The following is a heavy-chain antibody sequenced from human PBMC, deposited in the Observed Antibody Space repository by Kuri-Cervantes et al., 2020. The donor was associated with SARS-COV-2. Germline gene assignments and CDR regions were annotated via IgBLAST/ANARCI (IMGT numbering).Heavy chain of an antibody. D-gene: IGHD6-19*01. CDR1: GGSISSYY. Sequence: ESLKISCTVSGGSISSYYWNWIRQPPGKGLEWVGYINYRGGANYNPSLKSRVTISVDTAKRHFSLKLSSVSAADTAVYYCARKAPYSSGAGWFDPWGQGTLVTVSS. V-gene: IGHV4-59*12. CDR3: ARKAPYSSGAGWFDP. CDR2: INYRGGA. J-gene: IGHJ5*02.